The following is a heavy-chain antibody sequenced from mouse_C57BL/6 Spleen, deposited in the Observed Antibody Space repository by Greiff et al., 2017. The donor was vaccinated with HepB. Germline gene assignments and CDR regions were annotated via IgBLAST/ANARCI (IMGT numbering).Heavy chain of an antibody. V-gene: IGHV3-6*01. CDR3: ARLPNWDREGYYFDY. Sequence: EVQLQQSGPGLVKPSQSLSLTCSVTGYSITSGYYWNWIRQFPGNKLEWMGYISYDGSNNYNPSLKNRISITRDTSKNQFFLKLNSVTTEDTATYYCARLPNWDREGYYFDYWGQGTTLTVSS. J-gene: IGHJ2*01. D-gene: IGHD4-1*02. CDR1: GYSITSGYY. CDR2: ISYDGSN.